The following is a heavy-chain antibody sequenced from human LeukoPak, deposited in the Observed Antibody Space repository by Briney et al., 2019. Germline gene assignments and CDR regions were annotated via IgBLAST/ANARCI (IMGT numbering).Heavy chain of an antibody. CDR3: ARESRGYSYGAYFDY. CDR2: IYYSGST. Sequence: SETLSLTCTVSGGSISSYYWSWIRQPPGKGLEWIGYIYYSGSTNYNPSLKRRVTISVDTSKNQFSLKLSSVTAADTAVYYCARESRGYSYGAYFDYWGQGTLVTVSS. D-gene: IGHD5-18*01. CDR1: GGSISSYY. J-gene: IGHJ4*02. V-gene: IGHV4-59*01.